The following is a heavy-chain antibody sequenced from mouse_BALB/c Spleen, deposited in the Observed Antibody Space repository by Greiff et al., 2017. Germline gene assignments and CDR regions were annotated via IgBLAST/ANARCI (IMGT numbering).Heavy chain of an antibody. CDR3: ARGTGTRFAY. CDR2: ISSGGST. D-gene: IGHD4-1*01. J-gene: IGHJ3*01. V-gene: IGHV5-6-5*01. CDR1: GFTFSSYA. Sequence: EVHLVESGGGLVKPGGSLKLSCAASGFTFSSYAMSWVRQTPEKRLEWVASISSGGSTYYPDSVKGRFTISRDNARNILYLQMSSLRSEDTAMYYCARGTGTRFAYWGQGTLVTVSA.